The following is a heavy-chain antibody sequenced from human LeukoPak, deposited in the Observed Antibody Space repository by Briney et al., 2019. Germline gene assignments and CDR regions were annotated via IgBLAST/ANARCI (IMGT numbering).Heavy chain of an antibody. J-gene: IGHJ4*02. CDR2: ISYGGSNK. CDR1: GFTFSNYA. Sequence: PGRSLRLSCAASGFTFSNYAMHWVRQAPGKGLEWVAVISYGGSNKYYTDSVKGRFTISGDSSKNTLYLQMNSLRAEDTAVYYCAKGPIPGFDYWGQGALVTVSS. CDR3: AKGPIPGFDY. V-gene: IGHV3-30*04.